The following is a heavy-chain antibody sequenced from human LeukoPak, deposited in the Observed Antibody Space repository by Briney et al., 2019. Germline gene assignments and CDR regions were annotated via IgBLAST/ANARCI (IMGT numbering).Heavy chain of an antibody. CDR1: GGSFSGYY. D-gene: IGHD6-13*01. CDR3: ARSAEQQPAGYFDY. J-gene: IGHJ4*02. V-gene: IGHV4-34*01. CDR2: INHSGST. Sequence: PSETLSLTRAVYGGSFSGYYWSWIRQPPGKGLEWIGEINHSGSTNYNPSLKSRVTISVDTSKNQFSLKLSSVTAADTAVYYCARSAEQQPAGYFDYWGQGTLVTVSS.